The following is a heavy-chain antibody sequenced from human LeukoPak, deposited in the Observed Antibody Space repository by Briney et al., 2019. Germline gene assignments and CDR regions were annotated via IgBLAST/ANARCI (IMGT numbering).Heavy chain of an antibody. CDR1: GFTFSSYS. V-gene: IGHV3-21*01. CDR2: ISSSSSYI. D-gene: IGHD1-26*01. J-gene: IGHJ6*02. CDR3: ARGSIVGAYYYYGMDV. Sequence: GGSLRLSCAASGFTFSSYSMNWVRQAPGKGLEWVSSISSSSSYIYYADSLKGRFTISRDNAKNSLYLQMNSLRAEDTAVYYCARGSIVGAYYYYGMDVWGQGTAVTVSS.